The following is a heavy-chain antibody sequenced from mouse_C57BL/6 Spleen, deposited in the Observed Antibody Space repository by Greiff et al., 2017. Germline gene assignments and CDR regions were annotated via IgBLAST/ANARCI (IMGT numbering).Heavy chain of an antibody. J-gene: IGHJ1*03. CDR2: INPNNGGT. Sequence: VQLQQSGPELVKPGASVKISCKASGYTFTDYYMNWVKQSHGKSLEWIGDINPNNGGTSYNQKFKGKATLTVDKSSSTAYMQLSSLTSEDSAVYYCARYLGRGYWYFDVWGTGTTVTVSS. D-gene: IGHD4-1*01. CDR1: GYTFTDYY. CDR3: ARYLGRGYWYFDV. V-gene: IGHV1-26*01.